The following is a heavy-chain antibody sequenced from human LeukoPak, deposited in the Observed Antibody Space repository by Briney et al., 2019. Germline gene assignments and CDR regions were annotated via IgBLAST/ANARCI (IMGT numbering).Heavy chain of an antibody. Sequence: SETLSLTCTVSGGSIRSYYWSWIRQPPGKGLEWLGYIYYSGSTNYNPSLKSRVTMSVDTSKNQFSLRLSPVTAADTAIYYCARAGTPITMIVVESNWFDPWGQGTLVTVSS. J-gene: IGHJ5*02. CDR2: IYYSGST. D-gene: IGHD3-22*01. CDR3: ARAGTPITMIVVESNWFDP. V-gene: IGHV4-59*01. CDR1: GGSIRSYY.